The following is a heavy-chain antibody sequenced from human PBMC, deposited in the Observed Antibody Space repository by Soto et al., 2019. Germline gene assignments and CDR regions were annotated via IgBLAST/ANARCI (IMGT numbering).Heavy chain of an antibody. CDR3: ARDEGPTAAEYFQH. CDR1: GFTFSSYS. V-gene: IGHV3-21*01. CDR2: ISSSSSYI. J-gene: IGHJ1*01. Sequence: GGSLRLSCAASGFTFSSYSMNWVRQAPGKGLEWVSSISSSSSYIYYADSVKGRFTISRDNAKNSLYLQMNSLRAEETAVYYCARDEGPTAAEYFQHWGQGTLVTVSS. D-gene: IGHD1-1*01.